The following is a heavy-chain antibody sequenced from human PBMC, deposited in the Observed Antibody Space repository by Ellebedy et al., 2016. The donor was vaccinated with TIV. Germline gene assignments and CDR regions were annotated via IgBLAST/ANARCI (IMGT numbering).Heavy chain of an antibody. J-gene: IGHJ5*02. V-gene: IGHV3-7*03. D-gene: IGHD6-13*01. CDR3: VRHGYSSNWYSTWFDP. CDR1: GFTFSNYW. CDR2: IKQDGSEK. Sequence: GESLKISCAASGFTFSNYWMTWVRQAPGKGLEWLANIKQDGSEKNYVDSVRGRFTISRDNANNSMHLQMNSLRVEDTAVYYCVRHGYSSNWYSTWFDPWGQGTLVTVSS.